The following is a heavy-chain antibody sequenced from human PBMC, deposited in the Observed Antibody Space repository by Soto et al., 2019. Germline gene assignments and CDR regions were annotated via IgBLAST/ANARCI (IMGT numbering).Heavy chain of an antibody. CDR2: IRGSDDST. CDR1: GFTFSSYA. CDR3: AKGGDSGYDLWVFFDY. J-gene: IGHJ4*03. D-gene: IGHD5-12*01. V-gene: IGHV3-23*01. Sequence: GGSLRLSCAASGFTFSSYAMSWVRQAPGKGLEWVSVIRGSDDSTYYADSVKGRFTISRDNSKNTLFLQMNSLRAEDTAVYYCAKGGDSGYDLWVFFDYWGQGTSVTVSS.